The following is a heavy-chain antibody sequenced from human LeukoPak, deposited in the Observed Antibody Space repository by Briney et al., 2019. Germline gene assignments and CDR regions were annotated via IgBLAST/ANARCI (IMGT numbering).Heavy chain of an antibody. CDR3: ARETAVAGTYYSDY. J-gene: IGHJ4*02. CDR2: ISSSSSYI. D-gene: IGHD6-19*01. V-gene: IGHV3-21*01. CDR1: GFTFSSYS. Sequence: GGSLRLSCAASGFTFSSYSMNWVRQAPGKGPEWVSSISSSSSYIYYADSVKGRFTTSRDNAKNTLYLQMNGLRAEDTAVFYCARETAVAGTYYSDYWGQGTLVTVSS.